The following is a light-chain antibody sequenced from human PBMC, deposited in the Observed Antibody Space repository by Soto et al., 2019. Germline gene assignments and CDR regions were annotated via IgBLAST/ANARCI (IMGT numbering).Light chain of an antibody. J-gene: IGLJ3*02. V-gene: IGLV2-14*03. CDR2: DVS. CDR3: SSYTSSSTAV. Sequence: QSALTQPASVSGSPGRSITISCTGTSSDVGRYNYVSWYQQHPGKAPKLMIYDVSNRPSGVSNRFSGSKSGNTASLTISGLQAEDEADYYCSSYTSSSTAVFGGGTKLTVL. CDR1: SSDVGRYNY.